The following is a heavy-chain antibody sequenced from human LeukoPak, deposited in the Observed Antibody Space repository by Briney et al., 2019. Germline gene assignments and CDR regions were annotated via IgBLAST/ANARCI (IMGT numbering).Heavy chain of an antibody. V-gene: IGHV1-58*02. Sequence: SVKVSCKASGFTFSNSAMQWVRQTRGQRLEWIGWIVVGSGNTDYAQKFQERVTMTRDMSTGTAYMELSSLRSEDMAVYYCAADNQQIAVWGQGTLVTVSS. D-gene: IGHD1-14*01. CDR3: AADNQQIAV. J-gene: IGHJ4*02. CDR1: GFTFSNSA. CDR2: IVVGSGNT.